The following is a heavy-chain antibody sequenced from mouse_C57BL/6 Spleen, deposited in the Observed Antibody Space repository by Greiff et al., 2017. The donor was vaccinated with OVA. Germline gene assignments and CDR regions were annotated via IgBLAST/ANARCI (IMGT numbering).Heavy chain of an antibody. V-gene: IGHV1-15*01. CDR2: IDPETGGT. CDR3: TRSYYGSSRYFDV. D-gene: IGHD1-1*01. Sequence: VQRVESGAELVRPGASVTLSCKASGYTFTDYEMHWVKQTPVHGLEWIGAIDPETGGTAYNQKFKGKAILTADKSSSTAYMELRSLTSEDSAVYYCTRSYYGSSRYFDVWGTGTTVTVSS. CDR1: GYTFTDYE. J-gene: IGHJ1*03.